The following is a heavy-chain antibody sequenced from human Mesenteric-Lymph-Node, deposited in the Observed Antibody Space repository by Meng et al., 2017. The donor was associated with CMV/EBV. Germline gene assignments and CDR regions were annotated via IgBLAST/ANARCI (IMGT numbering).Heavy chain of an antibody. J-gene: IGHJ4*02. D-gene: IGHD3-16*01. CDR2: IYPGDSDT. CDR1: GYSFSTYW. CDR3: AKGSGGLGDPIDY. V-gene: IGHV5-51*01. Sequence: GESLKISCQVSGYSFSTYWIGWVRQMPGKGLEWVGIIYPGDSDTRYSPSFQGRVAISRDNSKNTLYLQMSSLKSEDTAVYYCAKGSGGLGDPIDYWGQGTLVTVSS.